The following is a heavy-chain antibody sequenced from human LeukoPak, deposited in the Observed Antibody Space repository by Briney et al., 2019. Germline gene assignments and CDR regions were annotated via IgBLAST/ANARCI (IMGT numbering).Heavy chain of an antibody. J-gene: IGHJ6*03. D-gene: IGHD2-2*01. CDR3: ARVFLRAGDCSSTSCPHYYYYYYMDV. Sequence: GASVKVSCKASGYTFTSYAMHWVRQAPGQRLEWMGWINAGNGNTKYSQKFQGRVTITADESTSTAYMELSSLRSEDTAVYYCARVFLRAGDCSSTSCPHYYYYYYMDVWGKGTTVTVSS. V-gene: IGHV1-3*01. CDR2: INAGNGNT. CDR1: GYTFTSYA.